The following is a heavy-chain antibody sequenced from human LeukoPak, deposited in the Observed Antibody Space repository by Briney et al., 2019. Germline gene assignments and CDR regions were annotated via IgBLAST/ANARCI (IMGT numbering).Heavy chain of an antibody. D-gene: IGHD2-2*01. CDR2: INPNSGGT. J-gene: IGHJ4*02. V-gene: IGHV1-2*02. Sequence: VASVKVSCKASGYTFTGYYMHWVRQAPGQGLEWMGWINPNSGGTNYAQKFQGRVTMTRDTSISTAYMELSSLRSEDTAVYYCARDPGLVPAANDYWGQGTLVTVSS. CDR3: ARDPGLVPAANDY. CDR1: GYTFTGYY.